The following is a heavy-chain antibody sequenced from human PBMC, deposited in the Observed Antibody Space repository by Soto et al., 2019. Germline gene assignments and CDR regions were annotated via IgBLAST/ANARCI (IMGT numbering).Heavy chain of an antibody. V-gene: IGHV1-69*01. D-gene: IGHD3-16*01. Sequence: QVQLVQSGAEVKKPGSSVKVSCKASGGTFSSYAITWVRQAPGQGLEWMGGIIPMFGAANYAQKFQGRVTITADESTSTASMDLSSLRSDDAAVYYCIFMNYYGMPVWGPGTTVTVSS. CDR1: GGTFSSYA. CDR2: IIPMFGAA. CDR3: IFMNYYGMPV. J-gene: IGHJ6*02.